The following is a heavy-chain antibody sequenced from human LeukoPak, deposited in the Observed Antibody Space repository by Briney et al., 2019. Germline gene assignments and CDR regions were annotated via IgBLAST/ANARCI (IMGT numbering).Heavy chain of an antibody. Sequence: GGSLRLSCTASGFTFGDYAMNWFRQAPGKGLEWVGFIRSKTYGGTGEYAASVKGRFTISRDDSKSIAHLQMNSLKTEDTAVYYCAKTGNPPTGDYWGQGTLVTVSS. J-gene: IGHJ4*02. CDR3: AKTGNPPTGDY. D-gene: IGHD1-1*01. CDR1: GFTFGDYA. CDR2: IRSKTYGGTG. V-gene: IGHV3-49*03.